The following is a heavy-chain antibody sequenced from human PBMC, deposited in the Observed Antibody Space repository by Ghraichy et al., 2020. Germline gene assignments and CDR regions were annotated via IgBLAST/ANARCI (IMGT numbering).Heavy chain of an antibody. Sequence: SETLSLTCAVYGGSFSGYYWSWILQLPGKGLEWIGEISHSGVTNYNPSLKSRVTISVDTSKNQFSLKLNSVTAADTAVYYCARGRRRYSDYVGGSYRYSNFDFWGHGNLVTVSS. D-gene: IGHD3-16*02. CDR1: GGSFSGYY. J-gene: IGHJ4*03. V-gene: IGHV4-34*01. CDR2: ISHSGVT. CDR3: ARGRRRYSDYVGGSYRYSNFDF.